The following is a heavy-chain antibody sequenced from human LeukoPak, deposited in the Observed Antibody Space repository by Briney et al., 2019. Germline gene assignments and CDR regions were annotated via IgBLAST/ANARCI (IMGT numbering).Heavy chain of an antibody. CDR3: ARHEGGYEYYYYYGMDV. D-gene: IGHD5-12*01. CDR2: IYSSGST. V-gene: IGHV4-4*07. Sequence: PSETLSLTCTVSGGSISSYYWSWIRQPAGKGLEWIARIYSSGSTYYNPSLKSRVTISVDTSKNQFSLKLSSVTAADTAVYYCARHEGGYEYYYYYGMDVWGQGTTVTVSS. J-gene: IGHJ6*02. CDR1: GGSISSYY.